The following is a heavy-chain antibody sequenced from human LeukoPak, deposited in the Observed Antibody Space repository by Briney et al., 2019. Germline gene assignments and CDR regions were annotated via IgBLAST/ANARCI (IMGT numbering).Heavy chain of an antibody. V-gene: IGHV1-8*01. CDR2: MNPNSGNT. J-gene: IGHJ6*03. CDR3: ARDNGGTAMAYYYYYYMDV. CDR1: GYTFVRYD. D-gene: IGHD5-18*01. Sequence: ASVKVSCKASGYTFVRYDINWVRQANGQGLGWMGWMNPNSGNTGYAQKFQGGVTMTRNTSISTAYMELSSLRSEDTAVYYCARDNGGTAMAYYYYYYMDVWGKGTTVTISS.